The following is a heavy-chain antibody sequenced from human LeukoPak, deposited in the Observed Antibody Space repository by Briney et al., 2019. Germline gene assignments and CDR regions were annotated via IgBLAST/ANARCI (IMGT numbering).Heavy chain of an antibody. J-gene: IGHJ6*02. D-gene: IGHD6-13*01. V-gene: IGHV4-59*08. CDR1: GGSISSYY. CDR2: VYYSGST. CDR3: ARHLSSSWYYYYGMDV. Sequence: SETLSLTCTVSGGSISSYYWSWIRQPPGKGLDWIGYVYYSGSTNYNPPLKSRVTISVDTSKNQFSLKLSSVTAADTAVYYCARHLSSSWYYYYGMDVWGQGTTVTVSS.